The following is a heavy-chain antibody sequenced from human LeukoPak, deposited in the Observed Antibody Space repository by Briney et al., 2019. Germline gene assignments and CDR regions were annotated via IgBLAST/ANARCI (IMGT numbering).Heavy chain of an antibody. D-gene: IGHD6-19*01. J-gene: IGHJ5*02. CDR1: GYTFTSYG. V-gene: IGHV1-18*01. CDR3: ARDYRGFPYSSGWHLGFDP. CDR2: ISGYNGNT. Sequence: ASVKVSCKASGYTFTSYGISWVRQAPGQGLEWMGWISGYNGNTNYAQKLQGRVTMTTDTSTSTAYMELRSLRSDDTAVYYCARDYRGFPYSSGWHLGFDPWGQGTLVTVSS.